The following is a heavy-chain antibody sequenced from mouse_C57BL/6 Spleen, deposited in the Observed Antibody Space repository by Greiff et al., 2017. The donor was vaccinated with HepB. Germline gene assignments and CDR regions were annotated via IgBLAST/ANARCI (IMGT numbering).Heavy chain of an antibody. CDR1: GFTFSDYY. CDR2: ISNGGGST. D-gene: IGHD1-1*01. V-gene: IGHV5-12*01. Sequence: EVKVVESGGGLVQPGGSLKLSCAASGFTFSDYYMYWVRQTPEKRLEWVAYISNGGGSTYYPDTVKGRFTISRDNAKNTLYRQMSRLKSEDTALYCCARPDYGEDAMDYWGQGTSVTVSS. J-gene: IGHJ4*01. CDR3: ARPDYGEDAMDY.